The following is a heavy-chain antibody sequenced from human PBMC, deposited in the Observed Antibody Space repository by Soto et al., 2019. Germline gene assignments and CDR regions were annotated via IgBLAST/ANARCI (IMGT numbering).Heavy chain of an antibody. Sequence: QVQLQESGPGLVKPSQTLSLTCTVSGGSISSGGYYWSWIRQHPGKGLEWIGYIYYRGSTYYNPSLQGPVTISVDTSKTQFSLKLSSVTAAATAVFYCARSINPWGQGTLVTVSS. CDR1: GGSISSGGYY. V-gene: IGHV4-31*01. D-gene: IGHD3-10*01. J-gene: IGHJ5*02. CDR3: ARSINP. CDR2: IYYRGST.